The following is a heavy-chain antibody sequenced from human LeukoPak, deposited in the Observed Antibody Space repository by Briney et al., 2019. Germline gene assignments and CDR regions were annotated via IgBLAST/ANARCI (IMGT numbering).Heavy chain of an antibody. CDR2: IYHSGST. J-gene: IGHJ4*02. CDR1: GYSISSGYY. Sequence: SETLSLTCTVSGYSISSGYYWGWIRQPPGKGLEWIGSIYHSGSTYYSPSLKSRVTISVDTSKNQFSLKLSSVTAAEPAVYYCARDWRGSSSWYGGDYWGQGTLVTVSS. CDR3: ARDWRGSSSWYGGDY. V-gene: IGHV4-38-2*02. D-gene: IGHD6-13*01.